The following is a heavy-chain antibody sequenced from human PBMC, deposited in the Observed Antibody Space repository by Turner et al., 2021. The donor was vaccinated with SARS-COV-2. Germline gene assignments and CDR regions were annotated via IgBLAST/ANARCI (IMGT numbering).Heavy chain of an antibody. J-gene: IGHJ1*01. D-gene: IGHD2-21*02. CDR2: IYYSGST. CDR1: GGSISSSSYY. V-gene: IGHV4-39*02. CDR3: ARDGGDPPRYFQH. Sequence: QLQLQESGPGLVTPSETLSLTCTVSGGSISSSSYYWGWIRQPPGKGLEWIGSIYYSGSTYYNPSLKSRVTISVDTSKNQFSLKLSSVTAADTAVYYCARDGGDPPRYFQHWGQGTLVTVSS.